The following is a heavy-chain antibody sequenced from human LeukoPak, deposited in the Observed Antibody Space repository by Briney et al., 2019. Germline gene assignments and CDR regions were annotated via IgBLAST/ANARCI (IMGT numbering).Heavy chain of an antibody. J-gene: IGHJ4*02. CDR3: VIESGGYYGGAFDY. V-gene: IGHV1-18*01. Sequence: ASVKVSCKASGYTFTSYGISWVRQAPGQGLEWMGWVSAYNGNTNYAQKLQGRVTMTTDTSTSTAYMELRSLRSDDTAVYYCVIESGGYYGGAFDYWGQGTLVTVSS. CDR2: VSAYNGNT. D-gene: IGHD3-22*01. CDR1: GYTFTSYG.